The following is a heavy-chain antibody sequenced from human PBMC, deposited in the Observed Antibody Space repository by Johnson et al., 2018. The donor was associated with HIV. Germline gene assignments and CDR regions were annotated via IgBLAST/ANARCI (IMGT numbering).Heavy chain of an antibody. D-gene: IGHD2-21*02. CDR3: ARAPGYCGADCSDAFDI. CDR1: EFTFSSFW. J-gene: IGHJ3*02. CDR2: INQDGSEK. V-gene: IGHV3-7*04. Sequence: VQLVESGGGLVQPGGSLRLSCVASEFTFSSFWMSWVRQAPGKGLEWVANINQDGSEKYYADSVKGRFTISRDNAKKSLFLQMNSLRVEDTAVYYCARAPGYCGADCSDAFDIWGQGTMVTVSS.